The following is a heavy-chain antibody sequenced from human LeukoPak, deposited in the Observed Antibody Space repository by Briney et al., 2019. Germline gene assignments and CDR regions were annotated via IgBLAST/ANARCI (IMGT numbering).Heavy chain of an antibody. V-gene: IGHV3-33*06. D-gene: IGHD4-17*01. Sequence: PGGSLRLSCAASGFTFSSYGMHWVRPAPGKGLEWVAVIWYDGSNKYYADSVKGRFTISRDNSKNTLYLQMNSLRAEDTAVYYCAKDYPLWGGDRFDYWGQGTLVTVSS. CDR2: IWYDGSNK. CDR3: AKDYPLWGGDRFDY. CDR1: GFTFSSYG. J-gene: IGHJ4*02.